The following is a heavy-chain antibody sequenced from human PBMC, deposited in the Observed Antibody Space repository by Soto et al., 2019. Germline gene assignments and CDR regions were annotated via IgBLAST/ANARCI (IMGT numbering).Heavy chain of an antibody. D-gene: IGHD2-8*01. CDR1: GFTFSRYH. J-gene: IGHJ4*02. V-gene: IGHV3-13*01. CDR2: NGTAGDT. CDR3: SRGYCTNGVCQGADDY. Sequence: GGSLRLSCAVSGFTFSRYHMHWARHATGKGVEWVSANGTAGDTYYPGSVKGRFTLSRENAKNSLYLQMNSLRAGDSVVFYCSRGYCTNGVCQGADDYWGQGTLVTVSA.